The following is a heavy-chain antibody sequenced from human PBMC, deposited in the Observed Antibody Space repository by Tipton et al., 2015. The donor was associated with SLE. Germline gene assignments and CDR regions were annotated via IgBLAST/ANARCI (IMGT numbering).Heavy chain of an antibody. D-gene: IGHD2-2*01. Sequence: LRLSCAVYGGSFSGYYWSWIRQPAGKGLEWIGRIYTSGSTNYNPSLKSRVTISVDTSKNQFSLKLTSVTAADTAVYYCARGFRSITCLDYWGQGTLVTVSS. CDR2: IYTSGST. J-gene: IGHJ4*02. V-gene: IGHV4-59*10. CDR1: GGSFSGYY. CDR3: ARGFRSITCLDY.